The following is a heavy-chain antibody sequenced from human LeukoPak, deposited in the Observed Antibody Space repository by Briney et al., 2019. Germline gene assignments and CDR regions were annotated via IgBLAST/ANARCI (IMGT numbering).Heavy chain of an antibody. D-gene: IGHD2-2*01. V-gene: IGHV4-39*07. J-gene: IGHJ5*02. Sequence: SETLSLTCTVSGGSISSSSYYWGWIRQPPGKGLEWIGSIYYSGSTYYNPSLKSRVTISVDTSKNQFSLKLSSVTAADTAVYYCARGVPAANNWFDPWGQGTLVTVSS. CDR2: IYYSGST. CDR1: GGSISSSSYY. CDR3: ARGVPAANNWFDP.